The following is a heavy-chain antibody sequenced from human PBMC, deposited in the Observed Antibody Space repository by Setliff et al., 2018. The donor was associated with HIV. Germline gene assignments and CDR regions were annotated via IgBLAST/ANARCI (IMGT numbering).Heavy chain of an antibody. J-gene: IGHJ6*03. V-gene: IGHV1-2*02. CDR1: GYTFTVYY. Sequence: ASVKVSCKASGYTFTVYYMHWVRQAPGQGLEWMGWINTNSGDTKYAQKFQGRVTMTRDTSISTAFMDLSRLRSDDTAVYYCVRDGWRHVLHGNYYYYFMDVWGKGTTVTISS. D-gene: IGHD2-8*01. CDR3: VRDGWRHVLHGNYYYYFMDV. CDR2: INTNSGDT.